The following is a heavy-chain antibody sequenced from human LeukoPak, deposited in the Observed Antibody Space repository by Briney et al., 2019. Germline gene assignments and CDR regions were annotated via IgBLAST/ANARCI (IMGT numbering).Heavy chain of an antibody. J-gene: IGHJ4*02. CDR2: IYYSGST. D-gene: IGHD1-26*01. V-gene: IGHV4-31*03. CDR1: GGSISSGGYY. Sequence: PSETLSLTCTVSGGSISSGGYYWSWIRQHPGKGLEWIGYIYYSGSTYYNPSLKSRVTISVDTSKNQFSLKLSSVTAADTAVYYCARDERGSYRHWGQGTLVTVSS. CDR3: ARDERGSYRH.